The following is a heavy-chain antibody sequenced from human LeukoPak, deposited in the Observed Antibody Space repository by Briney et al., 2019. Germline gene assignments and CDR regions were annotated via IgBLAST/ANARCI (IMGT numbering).Heavy chain of an antibody. CDR2: IWYDGSNK. CDR3: ARTLVRYYFDY. J-gene: IGHJ4*02. V-gene: IGHV3-33*01. D-gene: IGHD4/OR15-4a*01. Sequence: PGRSLRLSCAASGFTFSSYGMHWVRQAPGKGLEWVAVIWYDGSNKYYVDSVQGRFTISRDNSKNTLYLQMSSLRAEDTAVYYCARTLVRYYFDYWGQGTLVTVSS. CDR1: GFTFSSYG.